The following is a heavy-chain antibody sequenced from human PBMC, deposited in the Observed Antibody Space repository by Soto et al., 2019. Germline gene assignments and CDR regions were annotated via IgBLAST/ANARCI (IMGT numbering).Heavy chain of an antibody. D-gene: IGHD6-13*01. CDR1: GYSFTTYW. CDR3: ARSYSTSWSGHNNYYYYGMDV. CDR2: IYPGDSDI. J-gene: IGHJ6*02. V-gene: IGHV5-51*03. Sequence: EVRLVQSGAEVKKPGESLKISCEGSGYSFTTYWIGWVRQMPGKGLEWMGIIYPGDSDIRYSPSFQGQVTISADKSIXXAXLXXSSLKASDSAIYYCARSYSTSWSGHNNYYYYGMDVWGQGTTVTVSS.